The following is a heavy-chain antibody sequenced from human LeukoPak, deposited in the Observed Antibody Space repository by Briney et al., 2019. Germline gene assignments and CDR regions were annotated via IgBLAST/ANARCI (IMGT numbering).Heavy chain of an antibody. Sequence: GGSLRLSCAASGFTFSSYSMNWVRQAPGKGLEWASSISSSSYIYYADSVKGRFTISRDNAKNSLYLQMNSLRAEDTAVYYCARDPYCSSTSCSMEAFDIWGQGTMVTVSS. D-gene: IGHD2-2*01. CDR3: ARDPYCSSTSCSMEAFDI. V-gene: IGHV3-21*01. CDR2: ISSSSYI. J-gene: IGHJ3*02. CDR1: GFTFSSYS.